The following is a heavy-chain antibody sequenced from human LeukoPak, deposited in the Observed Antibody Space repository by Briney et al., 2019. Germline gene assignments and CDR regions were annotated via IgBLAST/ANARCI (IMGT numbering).Heavy chain of an antibody. CDR3: ARDRVDLYCGGDCYHDDAFDI. CDR1: GYTFTGYY. Sequence: ASVKVSCKASGYTFTGYYMHWVRQAPGQGLEWMGWIDPNSGGTNYAQKFQGRVTMTRDTSISTAYMELSRLRSDDTAVYYCARDRVDLYCGGDCYHDDAFDIWGQGTMVTVSS. CDR2: IDPNSGGT. D-gene: IGHD2-21*02. J-gene: IGHJ3*02. V-gene: IGHV1-2*02.